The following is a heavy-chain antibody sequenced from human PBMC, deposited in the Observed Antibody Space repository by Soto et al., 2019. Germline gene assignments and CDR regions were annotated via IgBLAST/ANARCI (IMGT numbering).Heavy chain of an antibody. Sequence: QITLKESGPALVKPTQTLTLTCTFSGFSLSTSGVGVGWIRQPPGEALEWLALIYWDDYKHFSPSLESRLTITKDTSKNQVVLTRTNMDPVDTATYYCLHKGGGDRILDYWGQGTLVTVSS. V-gene: IGHV2-5*02. J-gene: IGHJ4*02. CDR1: GFSLSTSGVG. CDR3: LHKGGGDRILDY. D-gene: IGHD3-16*01. CDR2: IYWDDYK.